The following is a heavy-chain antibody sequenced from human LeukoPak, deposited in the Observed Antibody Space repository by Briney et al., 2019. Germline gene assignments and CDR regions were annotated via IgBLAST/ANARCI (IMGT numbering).Heavy chain of an antibody. J-gene: IGHJ2*01. CDR2: ISSSGSTI. D-gene: IGHD4-17*01. V-gene: IGHV3-48*03. CDR1: GFTFSSYE. Sequence: GGSLRLSCAASGFTFSSYEMNWVRQAPGKGPEWVSYISSSGSTIYYADSVKGRFTISRDNAKNSLYLQMNSLRAEDTAVYYCARSYGDYDWYFDLWGRGTLVTVSS. CDR3: ARSYGDYDWYFDL.